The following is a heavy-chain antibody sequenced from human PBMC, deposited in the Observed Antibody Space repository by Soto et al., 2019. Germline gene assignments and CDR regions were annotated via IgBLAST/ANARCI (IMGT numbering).Heavy chain of an antibody. CDR3: AREYYYDSSGYYFWDYAFDI. D-gene: IGHD3-22*01. V-gene: IGHV4-59*01. CDR1: GGSISSYY. J-gene: IGHJ3*02. Sequence: SETLSLTCTVSGGSISSYYWSWIRQPPGKGLEWIGYIYYSGSTNYNPSLKSRVTISVDTSKNQFSLKLSSVTAADTAMYYCAREYYYDSSGYYFWDYAFDIWGQGTMVTVSS. CDR2: IYYSGST.